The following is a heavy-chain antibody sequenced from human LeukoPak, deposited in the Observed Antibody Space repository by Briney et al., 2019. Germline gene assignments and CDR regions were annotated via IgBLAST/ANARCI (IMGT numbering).Heavy chain of an antibody. D-gene: IGHD3-22*01. J-gene: IGHJ4*02. CDR1: GFTFSSYA. Sequence: PGGSLRLSCAASGFTFSSYAMSRVRQAPGKGLEWVSAISGSGGSTYYADSVKGRFTISRDNSKNTLYLQMNSLRAEDTAVYYCAKVSRYYYDSSGYYPFDYWGQGTLVTVSS. CDR2: ISGSGGST. V-gene: IGHV3-23*01. CDR3: AKVSRYYYDSSGYYPFDY.